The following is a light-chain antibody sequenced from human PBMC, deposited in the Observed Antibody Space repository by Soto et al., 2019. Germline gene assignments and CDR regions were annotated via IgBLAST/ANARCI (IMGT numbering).Light chain of an antibody. J-gene: IGKJ1*01. Sequence: DIQMTQSPSSLSASVGDRVTITGRASQSISSYLNWYQQKPGKAPKLLINAASSLQSGVPSRFSGSGSGTEFTLTISALQPEDVATYFCQQSYITPRTFGQGTKVEIK. CDR1: QSISSY. V-gene: IGKV1-39*01. CDR3: QQSYITPRT. CDR2: AAS.